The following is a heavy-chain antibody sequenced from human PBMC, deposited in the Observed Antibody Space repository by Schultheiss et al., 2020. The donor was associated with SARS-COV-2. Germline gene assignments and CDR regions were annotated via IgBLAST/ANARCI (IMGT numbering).Heavy chain of an antibody. CDR1: GYIFTSYG. J-gene: IGHJ4*02. CDR2: ISAYNGNK. CDR3: ARDRLKVVPAAIVDY. D-gene: IGHD2-2*01. V-gene: IGHV1-18*01. Sequence: ASVKVSCKAAGYIFTSYGISWVRQAPGQGLEWMGWISAYNGNKNYAQKLQGRVTMTTDTSTSTAYMELRSLRSDDTAVYYCARDRLKVVPAAIVDYWGQGTLVTVSS.